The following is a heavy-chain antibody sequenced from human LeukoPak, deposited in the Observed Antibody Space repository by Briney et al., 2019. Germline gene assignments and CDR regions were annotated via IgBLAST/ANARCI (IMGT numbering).Heavy chain of an antibody. CDR3: ARSEPDRRYCSGGSCYSDAFDI. Sequence: GGSLRLSCAASGFTFSSYDMHWVRQATGKGLEWVSAIGTAGDTYYPGSVKGRFTISRENAKNSLYLQMNSLRAGDTAVYYCARSEPDRRYCSGGSCYSDAFDIWGQGTMVTVSS. D-gene: IGHD2-15*01. J-gene: IGHJ3*02. CDR1: GFTFSSYD. CDR2: IGTAGDT. V-gene: IGHV3-13*01.